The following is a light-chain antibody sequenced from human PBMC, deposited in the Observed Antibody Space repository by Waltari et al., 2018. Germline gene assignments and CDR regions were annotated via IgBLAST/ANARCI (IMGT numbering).Light chain of an antibody. J-gene: IGKJ2*01. V-gene: IGKV3-11*01. CDR2: DAS. CDR3: QQRVHWPMYT. CDR1: QNVSNY. Sequence: EIVLTQSPPTLSLSPGERATLSRRASQNVSNYLAWYQQRPGQAPRVLIYDASSRATGIPTRFSGSGSGTDFTLTISSLQPEDSAVYYCQQRVHWPMYTFGQGTKLEIK.